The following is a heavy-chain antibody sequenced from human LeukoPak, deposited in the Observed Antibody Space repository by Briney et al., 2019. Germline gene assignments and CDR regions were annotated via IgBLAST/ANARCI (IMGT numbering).Heavy chain of an antibody. Sequence: GGSLRLSCAASGFTFSSYAMSWVRQAPGKGLEWVSAISGSGGSTYYAGSVKGRFTISRDNSKNTLYLQMNSLRAEDTAVYYCVKDPTVTTFNWFDPWGQGTLVTVSS. CDR2: ISGSGGST. CDR3: VKDPTVTTFNWFDP. D-gene: IGHD4-17*01. CDR1: GFTFSSYA. J-gene: IGHJ5*02. V-gene: IGHV3-23*01.